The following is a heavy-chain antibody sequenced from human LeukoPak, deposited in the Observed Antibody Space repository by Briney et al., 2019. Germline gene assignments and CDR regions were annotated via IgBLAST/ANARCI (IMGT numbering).Heavy chain of an antibody. Sequence: PSETLSLTCAVYGGSFSGYYWSWIRQPPGKGLEWSGEINHSGSTNYNPSLKSRVTISVDTSKNQFSLKLSSVTAADTAVYYCARDYYYMDVWGKGTTVTVSS. V-gene: IGHV4-34*01. J-gene: IGHJ6*03. CDR1: GGSFSGYY. CDR2: INHSGST. CDR3: ARDYYYMDV.